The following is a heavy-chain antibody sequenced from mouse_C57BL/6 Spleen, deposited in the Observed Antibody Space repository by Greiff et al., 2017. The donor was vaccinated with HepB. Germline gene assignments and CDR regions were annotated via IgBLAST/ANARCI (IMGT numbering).Heavy chain of an antibody. CDR2: ISSGSSTI. D-gene: IGHD1-1*01. Sequence: EVMLVESGGGLVKPGGSLKLSCAASGFTFSDYGMHWVRQAPEKGLEWVAYISSGSSTIYYADTVKGRFTISRDNAKNTLFLQMTSLRSEDTAMYYCARDYYGSSYYFDYWGQGTALTVSS. J-gene: IGHJ2*01. CDR1: GFTFSDYG. V-gene: IGHV5-17*01. CDR3: ARDYYGSSYYFDY.